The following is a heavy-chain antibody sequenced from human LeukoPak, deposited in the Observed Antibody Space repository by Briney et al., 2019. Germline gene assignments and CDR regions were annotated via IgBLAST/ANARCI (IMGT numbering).Heavy chain of an antibody. Sequence: GSLRLSCTASGFTFSTYAMTWVRQPPGKGLEWIGEINHSGSTNYNPSLKSRVTISVDTSKNQFSLKLSSVTAADTAVYYCARETSSGSLDYWGQGTLVTVSS. CDR2: INHSGST. CDR1: GFTFSTYA. CDR3: ARETSSGSLDY. J-gene: IGHJ4*02. V-gene: IGHV4-34*01. D-gene: IGHD3-22*01.